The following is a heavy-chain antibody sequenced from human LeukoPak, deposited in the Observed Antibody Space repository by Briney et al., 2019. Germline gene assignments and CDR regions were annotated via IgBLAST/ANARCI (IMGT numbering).Heavy chain of an antibody. D-gene: IGHD1-14*01. CDR3: AKPQDRYHPTGETSDAFDI. J-gene: IGHJ3*02. CDR2: ISGSGGST. Sequence: GGSLRLSCAASGFTFSSYAMSWVRQAPGKGLEWVSAISGSGGSTYYADSVKGRFTISRDNSKNTLYLQMNSLRAEDTAVYYCAKPQDRYHPTGETSDAFDIWGQGTMVTVSS. CDR1: GFTFSSYA. V-gene: IGHV3-23*01.